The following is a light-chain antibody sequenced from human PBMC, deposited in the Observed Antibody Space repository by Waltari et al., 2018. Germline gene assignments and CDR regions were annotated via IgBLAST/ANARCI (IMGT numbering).Light chain of an antibody. V-gene: IGKV1-27*01. CDR1: QGISSY. CDR3: QNYDKVPWT. J-gene: IGKJ1*01. Sequence: DIQLTQSPSSLSASVGDRVTITCRVSQGISSYLNWYRQKPGKVPKLLIYSASNLKSGVPSRFSGSGSGTDFTLTINNLQPEDFATYYCQNYDKVPWTFGPGTRVDVK. CDR2: SAS.